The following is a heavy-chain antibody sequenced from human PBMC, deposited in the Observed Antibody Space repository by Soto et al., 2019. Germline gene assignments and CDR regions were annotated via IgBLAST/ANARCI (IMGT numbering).Heavy chain of an antibody. CDR1: GYSFTSYW. D-gene: IGHD1-26*01. CDR2: IYPGDSDT. CDR3: ARLYGGSFRRGYFDY. V-gene: IGHV5-51*01. J-gene: IGHJ4*02. Sequence: PGESLKISCKGSGYSFTSYWIGWVRQMPGKGLEWMGIIYPGDSDTRYSPSFQGQVTISADKSISTAYLQWSSLKASDTAMYYCARLYGGSFRRGYFDYWGQGTLVTVSS.